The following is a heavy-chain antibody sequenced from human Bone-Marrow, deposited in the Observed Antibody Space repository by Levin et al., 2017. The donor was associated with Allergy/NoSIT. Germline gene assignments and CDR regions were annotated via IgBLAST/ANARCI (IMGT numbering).Heavy chain of an antibody. CDR2: IDPKGGAT. Sequence: PGGSLRLSCKASGYLFTAYYMHWVRQAPGQGLEWMGWIDPKGGATTYAQNFQGRVTMTTDTSITTAYMELSSLKVDDTAVYFCARGPGELTWGQGTLVTVSS. J-gene: IGHJ5*02. CDR3: ARGPGELT. V-gene: IGHV1-2*02. D-gene: IGHD3-10*01. CDR1: GYLFTAYY.